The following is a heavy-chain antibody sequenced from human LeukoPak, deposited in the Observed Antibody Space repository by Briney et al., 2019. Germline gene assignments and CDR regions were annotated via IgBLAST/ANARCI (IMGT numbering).Heavy chain of an antibody. CDR3: ARVRFLEWYFDH. Sequence: SETLPLTCTVSGGSISSSSYYWGWIRQPPGKGLEWIGSIYYSGSTYYNPSLKSRVTISVDTSKNQFSLKLSSVTAADTAVYYRARVRFLEWYFDHWGQGTLVTVSS. D-gene: IGHD3-3*01. CDR1: GGSISSSSYY. V-gene: IGHV4-39*07. CDR2: IYYSGST. J-gene: IGHJ4*02.